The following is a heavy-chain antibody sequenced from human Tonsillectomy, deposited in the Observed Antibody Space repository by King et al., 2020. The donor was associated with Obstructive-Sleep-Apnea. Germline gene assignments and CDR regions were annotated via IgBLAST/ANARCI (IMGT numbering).Heavy chain of an antibody. Sequence: TLKESGPVLVRPTETLTLTCTVSGFSLSNARMGVSWIRQPPGKALEWLAHIFSSDEKSYNTPLKSRLTISEDTSKSQVVLTMTSMDPVDTATYYCARIRYFDRLSTDYWGQGTLVTVSS. J-gene: IGHJ4*02. CDR1: GFSLSNARMG. CDR2: IFSSDEK. D-gene: IGHD3-9*01. V-gene: IGHV2-26*01. CDR3: ARIRYFDRLSTDY.